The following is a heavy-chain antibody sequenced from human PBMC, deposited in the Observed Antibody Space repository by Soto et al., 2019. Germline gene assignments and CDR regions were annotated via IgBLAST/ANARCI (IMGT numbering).Heavy chain of an antibody. Sequence: SETLSLTCTVSGGSIISYYCIFIRQPSGKGLEWIVRIYTSGSTNYNPSLKSRVTMSVDTSKNQFSLKLSSVTAADTAVYYCARDRGNHDFDAWGQGTLVTVSS. CDR2: IYTSGST. J-gene: IGHJ4*02. D-gene: IGHD3-10*01. CDR1: GGSIISYY. CDR3: ARDRGNHDFDA. V-gene: IGHV4-4*07.